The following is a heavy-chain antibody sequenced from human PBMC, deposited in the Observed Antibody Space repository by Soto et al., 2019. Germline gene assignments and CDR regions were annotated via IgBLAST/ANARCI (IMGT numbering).Heavy chain of an antibody. D-gene: IGHD3-10*01. CDR3: ARGGLIRGVLYY. CDR2: INHSGST. V-gene: IGHV4-34*01. J-gene: IGHJ4*02. Sequence: QVQLQQWGAGLLKPSETLSLTCAVYDGSSNNYYWSWIRQHPGKGLEWIGEINHSGSTNYNASLKSRVTISEDTSKKQFSLELRFVTAADTAVYYCARGGLIRGVLYYWGQGTLVTVSS. CDR1: DGSSNNYY.